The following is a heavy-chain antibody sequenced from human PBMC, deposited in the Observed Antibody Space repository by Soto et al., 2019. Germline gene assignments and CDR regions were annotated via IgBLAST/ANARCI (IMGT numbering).Heavy chain of an antibody. Sequence: QIQLVQSGAEVKKPGASVMVSCKASGYTFTGFPIHWVRQAPGQRLEWMGWINAGSGKAESAQKFQGRVTINRDTSASTVYMELNSLRPEDTAVYYCARVEIVGFDYWGQGTLVTVSS. D-gene: IGHD2-2*03. CDR3: ARVEIVGFDY. J-gene: IGHJ4*02. CDR1: GYTFTGFP. CDR2: INAGSGKA. V-gene: IGHV1-3*01.